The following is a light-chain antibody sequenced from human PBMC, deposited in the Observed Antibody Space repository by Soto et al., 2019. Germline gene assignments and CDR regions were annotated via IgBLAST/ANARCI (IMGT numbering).Light chain of an antibody. CDR1: SSDVGGYKY. J-gene: IGLJ3*02. CDR3: SSYTSSSTPWV. Sequence: QSARTQPASVSGSPGQSITMSCTGTSSDVGGYKYVSWYQQHPGKAPKLMIYEVSNRPSGVSNRFSGSKSGNTASLTISGLQAEDEADYYCSSYTSSSTPWVFGGGTKLTVL. CDR2: EVS. V-gene: IGLV2-14*01.